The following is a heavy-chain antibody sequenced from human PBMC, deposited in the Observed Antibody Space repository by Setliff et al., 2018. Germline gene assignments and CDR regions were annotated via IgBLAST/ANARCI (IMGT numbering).Heavy chain of an antibody. CDR1: GYTFSDYY. D-gene: IGHD1-1*01. V-gene: IGHV1-8*02. Sequence: ASVKVSCKASGYTFSDYYIHWVRQAPGQGLEWMGWINPNSGNTGYAQKFQGRVTMTRNTSISTAYMELRSLTSDDPAVYYCARSPLGTWGQGTLVTVSS. CDR3: ARSPLGT. CDR2: INPNSGNT. J-gene: IGHJ4*02.